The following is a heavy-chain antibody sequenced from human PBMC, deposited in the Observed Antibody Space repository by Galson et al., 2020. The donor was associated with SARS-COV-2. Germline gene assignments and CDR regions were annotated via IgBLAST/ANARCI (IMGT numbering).Heavy chain of an antibody. V-gene: IGHV2-5*02. Sequence: KMSGPTLVKPTQTLTLTCSFSGTSLTVRGVHVGWFRQPPRKALEWLALIYWADDKHYSPSLQSRLTITKDTSKNQVVLTMTNVDPADTATYYCEHRRGGWDNNSGHDAFDIWGQGTMVTVSS. CDR3: EHRRGGWDNNSGHDAFDI. CDR1: GTSLTVRGVH. D-gene: IGHD3-22*01. J-gene: IGHJ3*02. CDR2: IYWADDK.